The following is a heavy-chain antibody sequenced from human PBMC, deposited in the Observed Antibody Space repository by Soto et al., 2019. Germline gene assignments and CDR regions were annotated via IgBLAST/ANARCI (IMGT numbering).Heavy chain of an antibody. CDR1: AFTLSSYR. CDR2: IKQDGSEK. D-gene: IGHD3-16*01. Sequence: LRLSCAASAFTLSSYRMSWVRQAPGKGLERVANIKQDGSEKYYVDSVQGRFTNSTDNAKNSLYLQMNSLRAEDTAVYFCARDLFEAARRGEYAFDIWGQGTMVTVSS. V-gene: IGHV3-7*03. J-gene: IGHJ3*02. CDR3: ARDLFEAARRGEYAFDI.